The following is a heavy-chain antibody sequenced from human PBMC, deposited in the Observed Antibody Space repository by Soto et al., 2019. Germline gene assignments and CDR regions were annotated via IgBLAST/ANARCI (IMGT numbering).Heavy chain of an antibody. Sequence: ASVKVSCKASGYTFTSYDINWVRQATGQGLEWMGWMNPNSGNTGYAQKFQGRVTMTRNTSISTAYMELSSLRSEDTAVYYCARSPKQLSIAARQYWFDPWGQGTLVTVSS. CDR1: GYTFTSYD. V-gene: IGHV1-8*01. CDR2: MNPNSGNT. J-gene: IGHJ5*02. D-gene: IGHD6-6*01. CDR3: ARSPKQLSIAARQYWFDP.